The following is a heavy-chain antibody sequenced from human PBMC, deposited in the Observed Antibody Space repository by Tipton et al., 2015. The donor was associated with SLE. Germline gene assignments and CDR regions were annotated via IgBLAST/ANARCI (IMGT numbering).Heavy chain of an antibody. V-gene: IGHV3-74*01. J-gene: IGHJ4*02. CDR2: INSAGSST. D-gene: IGHD2-15*01. CDR1: GFNFVNYW. Sequence: SLRLSCAASGFNFVNYWMHWVRQAPGKGLVWVSRINSAGSSTSYADSVKGRFTISRDNAKNTLYLQMNSLRAEDTAVYYCARGGPGLGYCSGGTCYVDYWGQGTLVTVSS. CDR3: ARGGPGLGYCSGGTCYVDY.